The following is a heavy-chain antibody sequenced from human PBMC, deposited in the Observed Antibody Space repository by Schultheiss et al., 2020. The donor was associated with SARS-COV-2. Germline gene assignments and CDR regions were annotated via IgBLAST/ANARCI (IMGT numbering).Heavy chain of an antibody. CDR3: ARGLRYYDDSGMDV. V-gene: IGHV4-30-4*01. CDR1: GGSISSGDYY. D-gene: IGHD3-9*01. Sequence: SETLSLTCTVSGGSISSGDYYWSWIRQPPGKGLEWIGYIYYSGSTYYNPSLKSRVTISVDTSKNQFSLKLNSVTAADTAVYYCARGLRYYDDSGMDVWGQGTTVTVSS. CDR2: IYYSGST. J-gene: IGHJ6*02.